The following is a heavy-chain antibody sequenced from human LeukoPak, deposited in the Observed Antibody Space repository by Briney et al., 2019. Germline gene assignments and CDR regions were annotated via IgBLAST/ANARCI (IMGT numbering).Heavy chain of an antibody. CDR2: ISSNGGST. J-gene: IGHJ4*02. D-gene: IGHD3-22*01. V-gene: IGHV3-64D*09. CDR1: GFTFSSYA. CDR3: VKAVGEPYYYDSSGYFAY. Sequence: PGGSLRLSCAASGFTFSSYAMHWVRQAPGKGLEYVSAISSNGGSTYYADSVKGRFTISRDNSKNTLYLQMSSLRAEDTAVYYCVKAVGEPYYYDSSGYFAYWGQGTLVTVSS.